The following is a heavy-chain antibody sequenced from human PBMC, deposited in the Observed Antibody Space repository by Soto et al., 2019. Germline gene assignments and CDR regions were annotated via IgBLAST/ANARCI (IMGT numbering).Heavy chain of an antibody. D-gene: IGHD6-13*01. CDR1: GDSVSTNSAT. J-gene: IGHJ4*01. CDR3: ARTIRNSWLVY. CDR2: TYYRCKWYN. V-gene: IGHV6-1*01. Sequence: PSQTLSLTCAISGDSVSTNSATWDWIRQSPSRGLEWLGRTYYRCKWYNDYAVSVKGRITINRDTSTNPLSLQLNSVPPDDTAGYYCARTIRNSWLVYWDQETLVNVST.